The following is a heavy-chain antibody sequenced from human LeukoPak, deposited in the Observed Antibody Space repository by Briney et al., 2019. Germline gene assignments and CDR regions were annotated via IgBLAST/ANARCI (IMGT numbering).Heavy chain of an antibody. CDR1: GFTFSSYA. CDR3: AKGLLLLWFGELPRENWFDP. Sequence: GGSLRLSCAASGFTFSSYALGWVRQAPGEGLEWVSVISESGGDTDYADSVKGRFTISRDNSKNTLYLQMNSLRAEDTAVYYCAKGLLLLWFGELPRENWFDPWGQGTLVTVSS. V-gene: IGHV3-23*01. CDR2: ISESGGDT. J-gene: IGHJ5*02. D-gene: IGHD3-10*01.